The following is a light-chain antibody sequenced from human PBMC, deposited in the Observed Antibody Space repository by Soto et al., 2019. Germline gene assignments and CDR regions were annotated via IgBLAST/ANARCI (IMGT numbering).Light chain of an antibody. CDR3: QQSYSTPAT. V-gene: IGKV1-39*01. CDR1: QSISSS. CDR2: AAS. Sequence: DIQMTQSPSSLSASVGDRVTITCRASQSISSSLNWYQQKPGKAPKLLIYAASSLQSGVPSRFSGSGSGTDFTLISSSLQPEDFATYYCQQSYSTPATFGQGTRLDIK. J-gene: IGKJ5*01.